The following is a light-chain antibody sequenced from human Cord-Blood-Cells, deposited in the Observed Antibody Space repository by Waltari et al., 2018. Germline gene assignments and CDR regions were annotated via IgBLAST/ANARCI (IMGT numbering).Light chain of an antibody. CDR1: AGAFGVIT. J-gene: IGLJ2*01. V-gene: IGLV2-8*01. CDR3: SSYAGSNNLV. Sequence: PPPASGSPGQQAPIPAPEPAGAFGVITKVPCYKQHPGKAPKLMIYEVSKRPSGVPDRFSGSKSGTTASLTVSGLQAEDEADYYCSSYAGSNNLVFGGGTKLTVL. CDR2: EVS.